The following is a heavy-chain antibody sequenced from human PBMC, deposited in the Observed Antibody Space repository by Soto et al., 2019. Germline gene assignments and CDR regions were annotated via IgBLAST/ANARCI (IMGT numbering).Heavy chain of an antibody. Sequence: QLQLQESGSGLVKPSQTLSLTCAVSGGSISSSDDSWSRIRQPTGKGLEWIRYIYHSGSTYYNPSLQSRVTISVDRSKNQFSLKLSSVTAADTAVYYCARGRGVAAGHYAFDIWGQGTMVTVSS. CDR1: GGSISSSDDS. V-gene: IGHV4-30-2*01. D-gene: IGHD6-13*01. CDR2: IYHSGST. J-gene: IGHJ3*02. CDR3: ARGRGVAAGHYAFDI.